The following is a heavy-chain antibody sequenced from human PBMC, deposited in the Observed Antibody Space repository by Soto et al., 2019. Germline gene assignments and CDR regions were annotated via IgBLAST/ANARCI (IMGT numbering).Heavy chain of an antibody. J-gene: IGHJ4*02. CDR1: GGSVSSGSCY. CDR3: ARDGRDGYNPFDY. D-gene: IGHD5-12*01. Sequence: SETLSLTCTVSGGSVSSGSCYWSWIRQPPGKGLEWIGYIYYSGSTNYNPSLKSRVTISVDTSKNQFSLKLSSVTAADTAVYYCARDGRDGYNPFDYWGQGTLVTVSS. CDR2: IYYSGST. V-gene: IGHV4-61*01.